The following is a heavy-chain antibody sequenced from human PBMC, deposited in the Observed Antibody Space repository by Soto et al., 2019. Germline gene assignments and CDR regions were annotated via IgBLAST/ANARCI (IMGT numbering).Heavy chain of an antibody. Sequence: EVHLLEFGGGLVQPGGSLRLSCAASGFTFSNYAMNWVRQAPGKGLEWVSGITGSSGRTFYADSVKGRFTISSDNSKNTVYLQMNTVRADDTAVYYCAKEYTSISRGSFDYWGQGALVTISS. V-gene: IGHV3-23*01. CDR1: GFTFSNYA. CDR2: ITGSSGRT. CDR3: AKEYTSISRGSFDY. D-gene: IGHD2-2*01. J-gene: IGHJ4*02.